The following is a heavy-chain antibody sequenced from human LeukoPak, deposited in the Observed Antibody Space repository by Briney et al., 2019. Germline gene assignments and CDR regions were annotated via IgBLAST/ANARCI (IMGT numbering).Heavy chain of an antibody. V-gene: IGHV3-7*01. J-gene: IGHJ6*02. D-gene: IGHD6-19*01. Sequence: PGGSLRLSCAASGFTFSSYWMSWVRQAPGKGLXXXXXXXXXGSEKYYVDSVKGRFTISRDNSKNTLYLQMNSLRAEDTAVYYCARDSTSGWYVPKRWYGMDVWGQGTTVTVSS. CDR3: ARDSTSGWYVPKRWYGMDV. CDR2: XXXXGSEK. CDR1: GFTFSSYW.